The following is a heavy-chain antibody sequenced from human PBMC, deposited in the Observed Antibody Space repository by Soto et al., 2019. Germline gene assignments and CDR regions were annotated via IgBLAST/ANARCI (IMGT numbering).Heavy chain of an antibody. CDR2: MNSDGRTT. CDR1: GFNFGNNW. CDR3: ATAEVDY. J-gene: IGHJ4*02. Sequence: EVQLVESGGGLVQPGGSLRLSCAASGFNFGNNWMHWVRQAPGKGLEWVSRMNSDGRTTNYADSVKDRFTVSRDNAKNTLYLQMNSLRAEDTAVYYCATAEVDYWGPGTLVTVSS. V-gene: IGHV3-74*01.